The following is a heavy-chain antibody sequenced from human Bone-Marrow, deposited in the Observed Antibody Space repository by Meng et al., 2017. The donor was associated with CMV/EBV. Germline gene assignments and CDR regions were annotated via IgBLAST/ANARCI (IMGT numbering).Heavy chain of an antibody. Sequence: GESLKISCAASGFTFSSYAMSWVRQAPGKGLEWVSAISGSGGSTYYADSVKGRFTISRDNSKNTLYLQMNSLRAEDTAVYYCAKLLALGCSSTSCYTGDNWGQGTRVTVSS. CDR1: GFTFSSYA. D-gene: IGHD2-2*02. J-gene: IGHJ4*02. V-gene: IGHV3-23*01. CDR3: AKLLALGCSSTSCYTGDN. CDR2: ISGSGGST.